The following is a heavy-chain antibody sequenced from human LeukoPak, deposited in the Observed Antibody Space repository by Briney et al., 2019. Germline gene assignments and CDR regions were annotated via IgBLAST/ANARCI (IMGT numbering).Heavy chain of an antibody. V-gene: IGHV3-53*01. CDR1: GFTVSRNY. CDR3: ARDASSSGSYYFDS. Sequence: PGGSLRLSCAASGFTVSRNYVSWVRQAPGKGLEWVSVIYGGGSTYYADSVKGRFTISRNNSKNTLYLQMNSLRAEDTAVYYCARDASSSGSYYFDSWGQGTLVTVSS. CDR2: IYGGGST. J-gene: IGHJ4*02. D-gene: IGHD1-26*01.